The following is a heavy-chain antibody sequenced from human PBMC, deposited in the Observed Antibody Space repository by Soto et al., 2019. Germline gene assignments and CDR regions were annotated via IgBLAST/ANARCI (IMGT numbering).Heavy chain of an antibody. CDR3: TRGTSGDKVDY. CDR1: GGSISSVHYC. J-gene: IGHJ4*02. D-gene: IGHD3-16*01. CDR2: IYDGVRT. V-gene: IGHV4-30-4*01. Sequence: QVQLQESGPGLVKPSQTLSLTCTVSGGSISSVHYCWSWIRQPPDKGLEWIGHIYDGVRTFSNPSLRSRVTISVDTSKNQFSLKLSSVTAADTAVYYCTRGTSGDKVDYCGQGTLVTVSS.